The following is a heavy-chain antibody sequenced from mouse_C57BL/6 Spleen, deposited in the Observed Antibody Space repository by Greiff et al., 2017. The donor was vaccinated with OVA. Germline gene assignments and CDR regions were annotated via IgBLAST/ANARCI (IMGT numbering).Heavy chain of an antibody. Sequence: DVQLVESGGGLVKPGGSLKLSCAASGFTFSSYAMSWVRQTPEKRLEWVATISDGGSYTYYPDNVKGRFTISRDNAKNNLYLQMSHLKSEDTAMYYCARLKDYYAMDYWGQGTSVTVSS. CDR1: GFTFSSYA. CDR2: ISDGGSYT. V-gene: IGHV5-4*01. CDR3: ARLKDYYAMDY. J-gene: IGHJ4*01.